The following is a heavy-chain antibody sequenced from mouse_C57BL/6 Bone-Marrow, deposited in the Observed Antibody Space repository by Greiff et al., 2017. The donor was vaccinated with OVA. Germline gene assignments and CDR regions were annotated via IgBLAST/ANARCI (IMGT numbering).Heavy chain of an antibody. Sequence: QVQLKQSGAELVRPGASVKLSCKASGYTFTDYYINWVKQRPGQGLEWIARIYPGSGNTYYNEKFKGKATLTAEKSSSTAYMQLSSLTSEDSAVYFCARGSNWPFDYWGQGTTLTVSS. V-gene: IGHV1-76*01. D-gene: IGHD4-1*01. CDR2: IYPGSGNT. CDR3: ARGSNWPFDY. J-gene: IGHJ2*01. CDR1: GYTFTDYY.